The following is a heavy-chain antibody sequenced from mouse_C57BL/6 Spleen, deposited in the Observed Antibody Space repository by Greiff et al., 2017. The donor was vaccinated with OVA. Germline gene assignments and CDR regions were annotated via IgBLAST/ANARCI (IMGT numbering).Heavy chain of an antibody. CDR2: IYPGDGDP. CDR1: GYAFSSSW. CDR3: ARGYYGNYNAMDY. V-gene: IGHV1-82*01. J-gene: IGHJ4*01. Sequence: VQLQQSGPELVKPGASVKISCKASGYAFSSSWMNWVKQRPGKGLEWIGRIYPGDGDPNYNGKFKGKATLTADKSSSTAYMQLSSLTSEDSAVYFCARGYYGNYNAMDYWGQGTSVTVSS. D-gene: IGHD2-1*01.